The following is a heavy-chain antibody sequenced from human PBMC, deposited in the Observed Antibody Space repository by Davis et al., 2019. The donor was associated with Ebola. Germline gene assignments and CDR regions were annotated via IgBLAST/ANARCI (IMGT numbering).Heavy chain of an antibody. CDR1: GFTFSTYA. D-gene: IGHD3-10*01. Sequence: GESLKISCAASGFTFSTYAMNWVRQAPGKGLEWVSVIYSGGSTYYADSVKGRFTISRDNAKNSLYLQMNSLRAEDTAVYYCARDSVLWFGELLSNYGMDVWGQGTTVTVSS. CDR3: ARDSVLWFGELLSNYGMDV. CDR2: IYSGGST. V-gene: IGHV3-66*01. J-gene: IGHJ6*02.